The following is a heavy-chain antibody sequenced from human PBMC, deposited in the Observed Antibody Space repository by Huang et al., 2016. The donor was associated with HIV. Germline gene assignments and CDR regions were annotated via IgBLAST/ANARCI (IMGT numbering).Heavy chain of an antibody. Sequence: QVQLQQWGAGLLKPSETLSLTCAVYGGSFSGYYWSWIRQPPGKGLEWIGEINHRGITNYYPSLKSRVTISVDTSKIQFSRKLSSVTAADTAVYYCARILMYYNSSGYGFDYWGQGTVVTVSS. V-gene: IGHV4-34*01. CDR2: INHRGIT. J-gene: IGHJ4*02. CDR3: ARILMYYNSSGYGFDY. D-gene: IGHD3-22*01. CDR1: GGSFSGYY.